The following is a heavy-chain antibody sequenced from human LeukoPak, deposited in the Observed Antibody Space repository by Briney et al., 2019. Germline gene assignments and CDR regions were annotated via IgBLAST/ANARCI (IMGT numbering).Heavy chain of an antibody. D-gene: IGHD5-12*01. Sequence: PSETLSLTCTVYGGSFSGYYWSWIRQPPGKGLEWIGEINHSGSTNYNPSPKSRVTISVGTSKNQFSLKLSSVTAADTAVYYCARGYGEYSGYDYVYYFDYWGQGTLVTVSS. CDR2: INHSGST. J-gene: IGHJ4*02. CDR1: GGSFSGYY. CDR3: ARGYGEYSGYDYVYYFDY. V-gene: IGHV4-34*01.